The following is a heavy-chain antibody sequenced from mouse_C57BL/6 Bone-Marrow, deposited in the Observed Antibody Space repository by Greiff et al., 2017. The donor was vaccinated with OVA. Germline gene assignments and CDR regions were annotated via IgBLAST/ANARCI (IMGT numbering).Heavy chain of an antibody. CDR1: GFTFSDAW. J-gene: IGHJ1*03. CDR3: TNYYGSSPDWYFDV. CDR2: IRNKANNHAT. Sequence: EVKLEESGGGLVQPGGSMKLSCAASGFTFSDAWMDWVRQSPEKGLEWVAEIRNKANNHATYYAESVKGRFTISRDDSKSSVYLQMNSLRAEDTGIYYCTNYYGSSPDWYFDVWGTGTTVTVSS. D-gene: IGHD1-1*01. V-gene: IGHV6-6*01.